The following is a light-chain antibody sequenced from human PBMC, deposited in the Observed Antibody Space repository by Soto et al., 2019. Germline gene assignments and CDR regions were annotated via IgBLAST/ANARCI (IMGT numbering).Light chain of an antibody. CDR1: STNIGRNT. CDR3: AAWDDSLYGVV. V-gene: IGLV1-44*01. J-gene: IGLJ2*01. CDR2: NNS. Sequence: QSVLTQTPSASGTPGQRVSISCSGSSTNIGRNTVIWYQQVPGTTPNDLMYNNSQRPPGGPDRFSASKSGTSASLAISGLQSADEDDYYCAAWDDSLYGVVFGGGTKVTVL.